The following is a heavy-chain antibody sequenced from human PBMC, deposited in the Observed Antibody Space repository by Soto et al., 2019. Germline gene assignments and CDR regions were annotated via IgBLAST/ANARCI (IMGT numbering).Heavy chain of an antibody. J-gene: IGHJ4*02. Sequence: QVQLVESGGGVVQPGRSLRLSCAASGFTFSSYAMHWVRQAPGKGLEWVAVIWHDGSNKYYADSVKGRFTISRDNSKNKLFLQMNSLRPDDTAVYYCARGGRWLQGNDYWGQGSLVTVSS. CDR1: GFTFSSYA. CDR3: ARGGRWLQGNDY. CDR2: IWHDGSNK. V-gene: IGHV3-30*04. D-gene: IGHD3-16*01.